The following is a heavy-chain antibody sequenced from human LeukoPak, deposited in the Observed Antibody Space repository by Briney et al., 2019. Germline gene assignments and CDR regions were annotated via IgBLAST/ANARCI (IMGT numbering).Heavy chain of an antibody. D-gene: IGHD3-10*01. CDR2: ISAYNGNT. J-gene: IGHJ4*02. CDR3: ARDAGLGLGELSRYFDY. Sequence: EASVKVSCKASGYTFTNYGISWVRQAPGQGLEWMGWISAYNGNTNYAQKLQGRVTMTTDTSTSTAYMELRSLRSDDTAVYYCARDAGLGLGELSRYFDYWGQGTLVTVSS. CDR1: GYTFTNYG. V-gene: IGHV1-18*01.